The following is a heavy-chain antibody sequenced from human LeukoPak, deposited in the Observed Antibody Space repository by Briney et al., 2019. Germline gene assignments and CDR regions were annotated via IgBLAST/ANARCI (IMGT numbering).Heavy chain of an antibody. V-gene: IGHV4-59*01. Sequence: SETLSLTCTVSGGSISSFYWSWIRQPPGKGLEWIGYIYYSGSPNYNPSLKSRVTISVDTSKNQFSLKLSSVTAADTAVYYCAAYDYSYYYGMDVWGQGTTVTVSS. J-gene: IGHJ6*02. D-gene: IGHD4-11*01. CDR1: GGSISSFY. CDR2: IYYSGSP. CDR3: AAYDYSYYYGMDV.